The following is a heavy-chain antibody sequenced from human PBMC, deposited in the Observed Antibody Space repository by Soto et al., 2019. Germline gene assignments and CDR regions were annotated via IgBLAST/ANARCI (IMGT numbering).Heavy chain of an antibody. J-gene: IGHJ5*02. Sequence: GGSLRLSCAASGFTFSSYGMHWVRQAPGKGLEWVAVISYDGSNKYYADSVKGRFTISRDNSKNTLYLQMNSLRAEDTAVYYCAKSLSGRYFDWANWFDPWGQGT. CDR2: ISYDGSNK. CDR3: AKSLSGRYFDWANWFDP. V-gene: IGHV3-30*18. CDR1: GFTFSSYG. D-gene: IGHD3-9*01.